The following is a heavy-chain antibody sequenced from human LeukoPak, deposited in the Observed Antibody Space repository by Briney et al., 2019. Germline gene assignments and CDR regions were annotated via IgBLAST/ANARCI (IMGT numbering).Heavy chain of an antibody. Sequence: AGGSLRLSCAASGFTFSSYSMNWVRQAPGKGLEWVSSISSSSSYIYYADSVKGRFTISRDNAKNSLYLQMNSLRAEDTAVYYCARGLPYYYDNSGYYYWFDPWGQGTLVTVSS. CDR3: ARGLPYYYDNSGYYYWFDP. V-gene: IGHV3-21*04. CDR2: ISSSSSYI. CDR1: GFTFSSYS. J-gene: IGHJ5*02. D-gene: IGHD3-22*01.